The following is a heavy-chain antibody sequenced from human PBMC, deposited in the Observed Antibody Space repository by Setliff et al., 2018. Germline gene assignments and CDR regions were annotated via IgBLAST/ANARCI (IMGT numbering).Heavy chain of an antibody. CDR1: GGTFSSYG. CDR2: TIPMFGTT. CDR3: AREGVDTRSSTDYRYYMDV. D-gene: IGHD2-15*01. V-gene: IGHV1-69*05. Sequence: GASVKVSCKASGGTFSSYGISWVRQAPGQGLEWMGGTIPMFGTTEYAQKFHGRVTIITDESTSTAYMELSRLTSDDTAVYYCAREGVDTRSSTDYRYYMDVWGQGTTVTVSS. J-gene: IGHJ6*03.